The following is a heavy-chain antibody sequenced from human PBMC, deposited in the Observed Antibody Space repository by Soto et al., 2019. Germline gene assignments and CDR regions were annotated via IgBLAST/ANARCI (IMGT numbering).Heavy chain of an antibody. D-gene: IGHD3-16*01. CDR2: ISNSGST. CDR1: GDSIRSSSFY. CDR3: ARLLGRNFYPGWDG. Sequence: SEPLSLTCSGSGDSIRSSSFYWCWIRQPPGKGLEWIGTISNSGSTYYNPSLRSLVTISVDTSKNQFSLRLSSVTAADTAVFYGARLLGRNFYPGWDGWGQGTTVTVS. J-gene: IGHJ6*02. V-gene: IGHV4-39*01.